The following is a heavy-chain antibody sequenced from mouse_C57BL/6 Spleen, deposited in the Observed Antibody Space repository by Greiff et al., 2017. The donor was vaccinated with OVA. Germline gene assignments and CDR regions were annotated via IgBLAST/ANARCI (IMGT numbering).Heavy chain of an antibody. CDR1: GYTFTSYW. CDR3: AREEIYYYGSSPFAMDY. Sequence: QVQLQQPGTELVKPGASVKLSCKASGYTFTSYWMHWVKQRPGQGLEWIGNINPSNGGTNYNEKFKSKATLTVDKSSSTAYMQLSSLTSEDSAVYYCAREEIYYYGSSPFAMDYWGQGTSVTVSS. CDR2: INPSNGGT. D-gene: IGHD1-1*01. J-gene: IGHJ4*01. V-gene: IGHV1-53*01.